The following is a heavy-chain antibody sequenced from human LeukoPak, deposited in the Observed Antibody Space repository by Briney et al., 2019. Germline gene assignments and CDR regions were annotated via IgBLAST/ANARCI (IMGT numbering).Heavy chain of an antibody. Sequence: PGGSLRLSCAASGIPFGNYTLTWVRQAPGKGLVWVSSISGSSRYIHYSDSVRGRFSISRDNAKNSVYLQMDSLTADDTAVYYCARVNSALVVSSEGSWAGSLGFDHWGQGILVIVSS. V-gene: IGHV3-21*06. CDR1: GIPFGNYT. D-gene: IGHD3-22*01. J-gene: IGHJ4*02. CDR3: ARVNSALVVSSEGSWAGSLGFDH. CDR2: ISGSSRYI.